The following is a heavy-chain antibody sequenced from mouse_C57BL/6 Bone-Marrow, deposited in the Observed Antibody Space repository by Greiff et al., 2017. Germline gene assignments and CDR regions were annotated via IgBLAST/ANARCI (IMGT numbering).Heavy chain of an antibody. V-gene: IGHV2-2*01. Sequence: VKLQQSGPGLVQPSQSLSITCTVSGFSLSNYGIHWVRQSPGKGLEWLGVIWSGGITDYNAAFISRLSISRDNSKSQVFFKMSSLHADDTAIYYCARKENPVWTMDYWGQGTSVTVSS. CDR3: ARKENPVWTMDY. J-gene: IGHJ4*01. CDR2: IWSGGIT. CDR1: GFSLSNYG.